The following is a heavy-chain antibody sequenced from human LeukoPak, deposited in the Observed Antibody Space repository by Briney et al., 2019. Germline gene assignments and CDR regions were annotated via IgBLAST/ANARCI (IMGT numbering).Heavy chain of an antibody. CDR1: GYTFTSYY. Sequence: ASVKVSCKASGYTFTSYYMHWVRQAPGQGLEWMGIINPSGGSTSYAQKFRGRVTMTRDMSTSTVYMELSSLRSEDTAVYYCARDLGYCSGGSCYDYYFDYWGQGTLVTVSS. CDR3: ARDLGYCSGGSCYDYYFDY. J-gene: IGHJ4*02. CDR2: INPSGGST. V-gene: IGHV1-46*01. D-gene: IGHD2-15*01.